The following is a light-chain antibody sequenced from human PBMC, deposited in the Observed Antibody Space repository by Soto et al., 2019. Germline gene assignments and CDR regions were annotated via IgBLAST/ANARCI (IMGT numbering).Light chain of an antibody. CDR1: QSVISY. Sequence: EIVLTQSPATLSLSPGQRATLSCRASQSVISYLAWYQQKPGQTPRLLIYDTSNRATGIPARFSGSGSGTDFTLTISSLEPEDFAVYFCQQRLTWPITFGQGTRLDIK. CDR2: DTS. V-gene: IGKV3-11*01. CDR3: QQRLTWPIT. J-gene: IGKJ5*01.